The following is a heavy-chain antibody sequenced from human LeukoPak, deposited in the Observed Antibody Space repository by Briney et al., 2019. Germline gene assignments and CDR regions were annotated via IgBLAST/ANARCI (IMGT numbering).Heavy chain of an antibody. Sequence: SETLSLTCAVYGGSFSGYYWSWIRQPPGKGLEWIGEINHSGSTNYNPSLKSRVTISVDTSKNQFSLKLSSVTAADTALYYCAKDFGDILTGPDYWGQGTLVTVSS. D-gene: IGHD3-9*01. CDR1: GGSFSGYY. CDR3: AKDFGDILTGPDY. V-gene: IGHV4-34*01. J-gene: IGHJ4*02. CDR2: INHSGST.